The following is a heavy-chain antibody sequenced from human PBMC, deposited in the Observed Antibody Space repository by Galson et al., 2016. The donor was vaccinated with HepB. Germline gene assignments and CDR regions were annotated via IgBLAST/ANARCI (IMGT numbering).Heavy chain of an antibody. J-gene: IGHJ6*02. CDR1: GYTFTSYW. Sequence: QSGAEVKKPGESLKISCKGSGYTFTSYWIGWVRQMPGKGLEWMGIIYPGDSDTRYSPSFQGQVTISVDKSISTAYLQWSSLKASDTAVYYCARPPPCHIIRMAGGGRCDYHGMDVWGQGTTVTVSS. V-gene: IGHV5-51*01. CDR3: ARPPPCHIIRMAGGGRCDYHGMDV. CDR2: IYPGDSDT. D-gene: IGHD6-19*01.